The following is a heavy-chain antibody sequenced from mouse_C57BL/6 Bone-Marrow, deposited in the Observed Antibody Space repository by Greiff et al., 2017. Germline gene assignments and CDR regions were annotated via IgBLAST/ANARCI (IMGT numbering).Heavy chain of an antibody. V-gene: IGHV1-50*01. CDR2: IDPSDSYT. Sequence: VQLQQPGAELVKPGASVKLSCKASGYTFTSYWMQWVKQRPGQGLEWIGEIDPSDSYTNYNQKFKGKATLTVDTSSSTAYMQLSSLTSEDSAVYYCARHPYWGQGTTLTVSS. CDR3: ARHPY. CDR1: GYTFTSYW. J-gene: IGHJ2*01.